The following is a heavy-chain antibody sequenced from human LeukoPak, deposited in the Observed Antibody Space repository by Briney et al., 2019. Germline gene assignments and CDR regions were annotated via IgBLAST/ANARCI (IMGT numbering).Heavy chain of an antibody. Sequence: SETLSLTCTVSGGSISSGDYYWSWIRQPPGKGLDWIGYIYYSGSTYYNSSLKSRCTISVDTSKNQCSLKLSSVTAADTAVYYCAAHIVVVPAATVDYWGQGTLVTVSS. D-gene: IGHD2-2*01. CDR1: GGSISSGDYY. CDR3: AAHIVVVPAATVDY. J-gene: IGHJ4*02. CDR2: IYYSGST. V-gene: IGHV4-30-4*01.